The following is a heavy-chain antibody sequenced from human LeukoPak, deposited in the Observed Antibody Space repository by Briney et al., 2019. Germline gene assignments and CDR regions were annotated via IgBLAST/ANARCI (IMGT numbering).Heavy chain of an antibody. CDR2: MFNSGTT. D-gene: IGHD3-22*01. V-gene: IGHV4-31*03. Sequence: SQALSLTCTVSGGSISSGGYYWSWIRQHPGKGLEWVGYMFNSGTTYYNPSLKSRVTISVDTSKNQFSLKLSSVTAADTAVYYCARSSYFYGSSGYFPFNYWGQGTLVTVSS. J-gene: IGHJ4*02. CDR3: ARSSYFYGSSGYFPFNY. CDR1: GGSISSGGYY.